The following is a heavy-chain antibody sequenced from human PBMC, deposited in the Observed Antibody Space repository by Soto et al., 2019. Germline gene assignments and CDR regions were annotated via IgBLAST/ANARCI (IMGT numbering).Heavy chain of an antibody. CDR3: AKDTSSSWFHANYYYYYGMDV. J-gene: IGHJ6*02. Sequence: EVQLLESGGGLVQPGGSLRLSCAASGFTFSSYAMSWVRQAPGKGLEWVSAISGSGGSTYYADSVKGRFTISRDNSKNTLYLQMNSLRAEDTAVYYCAKDTSSSWFHANYYYYYGMDVWGQGTTVTVSS. V-gene: IGHV3-23*01. D-gene: IGHD6-13*01. CDR1: GFTFSSYA. CDR2: ISGSGGST.